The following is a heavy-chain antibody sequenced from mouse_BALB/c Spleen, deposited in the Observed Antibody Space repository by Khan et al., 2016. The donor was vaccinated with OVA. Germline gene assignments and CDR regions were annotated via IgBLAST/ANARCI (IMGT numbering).Heavy chain of an antibody. CDR2: INPATDYT. Sequence: QVQLQQSGAELAKPGASVKMSCKASGYIFTSYWMHWVKQRPGQGLEWIGYINPATDYTEYNQKFKNKATLTVDKSSSTAYMQLSSLTSEDSAVYYCVNHGSSSAWFTYWGQGTPVTVSA. V-gene: IGHV1-7*01. CDR1: GYIFTSYW. J-gene: IGHJ3*01. CDR3: VNHGSSSAWFTY. D-gene: IGHD1-1*01.